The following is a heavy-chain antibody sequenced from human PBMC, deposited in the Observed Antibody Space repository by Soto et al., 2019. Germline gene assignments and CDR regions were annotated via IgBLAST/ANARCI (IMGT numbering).Heavy chain of an antibody. CDR3: AKGYRQCSE. D-gene: IGHD5-18*01. J-gene: IGHJ4*02. CDR2: IWYDGSNK. V-gene: IGHV3-33*06. Sequence: QVQLVESGGGVVQPGRSLRLSCAASGFSFGSFAMHWVRQAPGTGLEWVAIIWYDGSNKYYADSVKGRFTISRDNSKNTLYRQMNSLRDEDTAVYYCAKGYRQCSEWGQGTLVTVSS. CDR1: GFSFGSFA.